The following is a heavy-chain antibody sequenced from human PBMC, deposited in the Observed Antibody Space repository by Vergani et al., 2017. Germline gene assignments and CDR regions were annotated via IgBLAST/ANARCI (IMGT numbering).Heavy chain of an antibody. Sequence: EVHLEESGGGLVQPGGSLRLSCAASGFTFGDYYMDWVRQAPGKGLEWVGRIRNKANDYTTQYAASVKGRFTISRDDSKSYLYLQMNSLQTEDTALYYCVRVKGSNWNDHLYDIWGQGTLVTVSS. D-gene: IGHD1-1*01. CDR2: IRNKANDYTT. CDR3: VRVKGSNWNDHLYDI. J-gene: IGHJ3*02. V-gene: IGHV3-72*01. CDR1: GFTFGDYY.